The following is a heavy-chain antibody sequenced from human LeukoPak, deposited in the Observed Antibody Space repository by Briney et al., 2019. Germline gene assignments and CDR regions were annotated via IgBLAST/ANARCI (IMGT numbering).Heavy chain of an antibody. CDR2: ISSSSSTI. J-gene: IGHJ4*02. CDR3: ARALRSYYYDSSGYYYFGY. Sequence: GGSLRLSCAASGFTFSSYSMNWVRQAPGKGLEWVSYISSSSSTIYYADSVKGRFTISRDNAKNSLYLQMNSLRAEDTAVYYCARALRSYYYDSSGYYYFGYWGQGTLVTVSS. V-gene: IGHV3-48*01. CDR1: GFTFSSYS. D-gene: IGHD3-22*01.